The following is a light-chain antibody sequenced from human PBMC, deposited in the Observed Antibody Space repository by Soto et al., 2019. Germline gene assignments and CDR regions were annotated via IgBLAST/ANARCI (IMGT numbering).Light chain of an antibody. CDR3: QQYGSSSPTT. V-gene: IGKV3-20*01. CDR2: GAS. Sequence: EXXXTQSXGTLSLSPGERATLSCRASQGVTSNYLAWYQQRPGQAPRLLIYGASNRATGTPDRFSGGGSGTDFTLTISRLEPEDFAMYYCQQYGSSSPTTFGQGTRLEIE. J-gene: IGKJ5*01. CDR1: QGVTSNY.